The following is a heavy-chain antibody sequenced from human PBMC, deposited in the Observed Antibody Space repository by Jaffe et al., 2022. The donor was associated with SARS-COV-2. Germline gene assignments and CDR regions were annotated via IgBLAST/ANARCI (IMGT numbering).Heavy chain of an antibody. J-gene: IGHJ4*02. V-gene: IGHV1-2*02. D-gene: IGHD2-15*01. CDR3: ATELGGRDY. CDR1: GYTFKGYY. Sequence: QVQVVQSGAEMKKPGASVKVSCKASGYTFKGYYIHYVRQAPGQGLEWMGWINANSGVTNYAQKFQGRVTMTRDTSISTAFMELISLKSDDTAVYYCATELGGRDYWGPGTLVTVSS. CDR2: INANSGVT.